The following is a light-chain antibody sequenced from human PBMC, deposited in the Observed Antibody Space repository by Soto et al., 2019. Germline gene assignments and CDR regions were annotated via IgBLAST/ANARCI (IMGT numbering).Light chain of an antibody. CDR1: QSISSW. J-gene: IGKJ5*01. CDR2: KAS. CDR3: QQCNRYPIT. Sequence: NKVTQSTCTLTASGGDRITITCRASQSISSWLAWYQQKPGKAPKLLIYKASTLKSGVPSRFSGSGSGTEFTLTIGGLQPDDSATYYCQQCNRYPITFGQGTQLEIK. V-gene: IGKV1-5*03.